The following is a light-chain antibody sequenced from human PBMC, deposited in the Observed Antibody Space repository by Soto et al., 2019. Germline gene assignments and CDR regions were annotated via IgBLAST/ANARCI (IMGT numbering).Light chain of an antibody. CDR1: QGISSY. CDR3: QQLNSYPLT. Sequence: IQLTQSPSSLSASVGARVTITCRASQGISSYLTWYQQKPGQAPKLLIYAASTLHSGVPSKFSGSGSGTDFTLTISSLQPEDFATYYCQQLNSYPLTFGGGTKVEIK. V-gene: IGKV1-9*01. CDR2: AAS. J-gene: IGKJ4*01.